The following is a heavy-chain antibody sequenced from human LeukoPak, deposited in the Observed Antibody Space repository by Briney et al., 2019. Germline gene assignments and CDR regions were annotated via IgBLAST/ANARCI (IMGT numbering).Heavy chain of an antibody. D-gene: IGHD5-12*01. V-gene: IGHV4-39*01. CDR2: VFYSGTT. J-gene: IGHJ4*02. Sequence: PSETLSLTCSLSGGFISINTHYWGWIRQTPGKGPEWIGCVFYSGTTYFNPSLNGRLTISVDTSKNQFSLKLRSVTAADTAVYYCARCSGYDFLWQFDYWGQGTLVTVSS. CDR1: GGFISINTHY. CDR3: ARCSGYDFLWQFDY.